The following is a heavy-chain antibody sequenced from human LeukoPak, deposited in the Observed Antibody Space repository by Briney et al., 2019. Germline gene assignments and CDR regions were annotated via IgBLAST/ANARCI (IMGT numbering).Heavy chain of an antibody. CDR1: GGSISSYY. CDR3: ARTRRYCSSTSCYAALNFDY. CDR2: IYYSGIT. J-gene: IGHJ4*02. Sequence: PSETLTLTCTVSGGSISSYYWSWIRQPPGKGLEWIGYIYYSGITNSNPSLKSRVTISVDTSKNQFSLKLSSVTAADTAVYYCARTRRYCSSTSCYAALNFDYWGQGTLVTVSS. D-gene: IGHD2-2*01. V-gene: IGHV4-59*08.